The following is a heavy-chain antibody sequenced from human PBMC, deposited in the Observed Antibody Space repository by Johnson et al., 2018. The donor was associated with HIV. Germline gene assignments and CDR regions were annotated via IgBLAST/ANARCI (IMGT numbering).Heavy chain of an antibody. D-gene: IGHD3-10*01. Sequence: VQLVESGGGLVQPGGTLTLSCAASGFTFTDAWMSWVRQAPGKGLEWVGSIKSKTDGGTTDYAAPVKGRFTISRDDSKNTLYLQMYSLRAEDTAFYYCARRGITIVADAFDIWGQGTMVTVSS. CDR1: GFTFTDAW. CDR3: ARRGITIVADAFDI. J-gene: IGHJ3*02. V-gene: IGHV3-15*05. CDR2: IKSKTDGGTT.